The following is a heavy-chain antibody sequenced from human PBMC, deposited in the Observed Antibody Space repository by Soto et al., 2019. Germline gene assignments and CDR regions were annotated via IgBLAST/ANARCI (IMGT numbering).Heavy chain of an antibody. CDR2: IKQDGGGT. CDR1: GFTFSSYW. CDR3: AKASATAMVEPFDY. Sequence: GGSLRLSCAASGFTFSSYWMSWVRQAPGKGLEWVANIKQDGGGTYYVDSVKGRFTISRDNAKNTLYLQMNSLRAEDTAVYYCAKASATAMVEPFDYWGQGALVTVSS. D-gene: IGHD5-18*01. J-gene: IGHJ4*02. V-gene: IGHV3-7*03.